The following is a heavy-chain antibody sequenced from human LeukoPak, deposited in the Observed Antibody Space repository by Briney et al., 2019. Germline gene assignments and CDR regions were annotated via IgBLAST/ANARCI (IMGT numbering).Heavy chain of an antibody. V-gene: IGHV3-23*01. CDR1: GFAFGVHA. D-gene: IGHD3-16*01. CDR2: IGSGADL. CDR3: AKDWTPHNRVYDCLDA. Sequence: GGSLRLPCVGSGFAFGVHAMSWVRQAPGKGPEWVATIGSGADLLYAESVKGRFTISRDDPRNTVWLQMNSLRAEDTALYYCAKDWTPHNRVYDCLDAWGQGTRSPSP. J-gene: IGHJ5*02.